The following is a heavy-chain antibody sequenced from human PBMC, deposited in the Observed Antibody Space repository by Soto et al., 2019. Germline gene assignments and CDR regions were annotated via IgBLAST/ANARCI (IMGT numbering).Heavy chain of an antibody. Sequence: SETLSLTCAVYGGSFSGYYWSWIRQPPGKGLEWIGEINHSGSTNYNPSLKSRVTISVDTSKNQFSLKLSSVTAADTAVYYCARTIFGVVMSTFDYWGQGTLVTVSS. J-gene: IGHJ4*02. V-gene: IGHV4-34*01. CDR2: INHSGST. CDR1: GGSFSGYY. D-gene: IGHD3-3*01. CDR3: ARTIFGVVMSTFDY.